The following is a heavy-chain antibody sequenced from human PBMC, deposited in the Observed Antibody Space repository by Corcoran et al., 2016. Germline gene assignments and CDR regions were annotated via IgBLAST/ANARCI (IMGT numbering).Heavy chain of an antibody. CDR2: INPSGGST. CDR3: ARGGYDYVWGSYRLVGTFDY. CDR1: GYTFTSYY. Sequence: QVQLVQSGAEVKKPGASVKVSCKASGYTFTSYYMHWVRQAPGQGLEWMGIINPSGGSTSYAQKFQGRVTMTRDTSTSTVYMELSSLRSEDTAVYYCARGGYDYVWGSYRLVGTFDYWGQGTLVTVSS. V-gene: IGHV1-46*01. J-gene: IGHJ4*02. D-gene: IGHD3-16*02.